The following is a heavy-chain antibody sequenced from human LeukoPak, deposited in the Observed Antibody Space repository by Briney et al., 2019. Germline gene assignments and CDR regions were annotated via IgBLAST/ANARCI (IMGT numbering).Heavy chain of an antibody. J-gene: IGHJ4*02. CDR2: INHRRST. Sequence: SETLSLTCAVYGGSFSGYYWSWIRQPPGKGLEWIGEINHRRSTNCNPSLKSRVTMSVDTSKNQFSLNLSSVTAADTAVYYCARGQFWSGYSIWGQGTLVTVSS. CDR1: GGSFSGYY. V-gene: IGHV4-34*01. CDR3: ARGQFWSGYSI. D-gene: IGHD3-3*02.